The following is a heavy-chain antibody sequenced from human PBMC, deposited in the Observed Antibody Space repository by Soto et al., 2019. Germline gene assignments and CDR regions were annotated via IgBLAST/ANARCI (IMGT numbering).Heavy chain of an antibody. Sequence: GGSLRLSCAASGFTFSSYSMNWVRQAPGKGLEWVSYISSSSSYIYYADSVKGRFTISRDNAKNSLYLQMNSLRAEDTAVYYCARVGIQLWPNKYYYYGMDVWGQGTTVTVSS. J-gene: IGHJ6*02. D-gene: IGHD5-18*01. CDR3: ARVGIQLWPNKYYYYGMDV. CDR2: ISSSSSYI. CDR1: GFTFSSYS. V-gene: IGHV3-21*05.